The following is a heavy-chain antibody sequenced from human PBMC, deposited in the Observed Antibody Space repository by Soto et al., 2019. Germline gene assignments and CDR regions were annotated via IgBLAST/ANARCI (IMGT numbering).Heavy chain of an antibody. CDR3: AKGRYSYGDYYYYYMDV. CDR2: IYSGGST. CDR1: GFTCSSYS. J-gene: IGHJ6*03. D-gene: IGHD5-18*01. Sequence: GGSLRLSCAASGFTCSSYSMNWVRQAPGKGLEWVSVIYSGGSTYYADSVKGRFTISRDNSKNTLYLQMNSLRAEDTAVYYCAKGRYSYGDYYYYYMDVWGKGTTVTVSS. V-gene: IGHV3-66*01.